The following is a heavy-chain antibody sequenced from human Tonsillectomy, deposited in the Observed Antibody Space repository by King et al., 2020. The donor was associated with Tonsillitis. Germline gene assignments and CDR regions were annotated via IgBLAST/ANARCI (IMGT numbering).Heavy chain of an antibody. CDR1: GFTFSNYG. Sequence: VQLVESGGGVVQPGRSLRLSCAASGFTFSNYGMYWVRQAPGKGLEWVAVISFNGSRKYYADSVKGRFTISRDNSKKTLYLQMNSLRVEDTAVYYCANTPFEDRGGDLHWSYYYDVDVWGQGTTVSVSS. CDR3: ANTPFEDRGGDLHWSYYYDVDV. D-gene: IGHD2-21*02. V-gene: IGHV3-30*18. CDR2: ISFNGSRK. J-gene: IGHJ6*02.